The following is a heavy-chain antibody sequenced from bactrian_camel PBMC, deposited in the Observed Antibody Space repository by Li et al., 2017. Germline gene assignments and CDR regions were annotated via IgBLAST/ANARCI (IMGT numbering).Heavy chain of an antibody. CDR3: AGDSDRYLEV. CDR2: LDKNVYGGT. D-gene: IGHD1*01. CDR1: GYTHMMP. V-gene: IGHV3S42*01. J-gene: IGHJ2*01. Sequence: DVQLVESGGGSVQAGGSLRLSCTASGYTHMMPMGWFRQAPGKEREGVAVLDKNVYGGTRYEDSVRGRFTISKDNAKNTLYLQMDSLKPEDTAMYYCAGDSDRYLEVSGQGTQVTVS.